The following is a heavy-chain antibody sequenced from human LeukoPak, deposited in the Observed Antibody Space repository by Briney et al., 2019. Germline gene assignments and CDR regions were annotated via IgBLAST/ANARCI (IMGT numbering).Heavy chain of an antibody. Sequence: GGSLRLSCAASGFTFNSYWIHWVSQAPGKGVVWVSRIKSDGSSTSYADSVQGRFTISRDNAKNTLYLQMNSLRAEDTAVYYCARDNNSWFDPWGQGTLVTVSS. V-gene: IGHV3-74*01. CDR3: ARDNNSWFDP. J-gene: IGHJ5*02. CDR2: IKSDGSST. CDR1: GFTFNSYW.